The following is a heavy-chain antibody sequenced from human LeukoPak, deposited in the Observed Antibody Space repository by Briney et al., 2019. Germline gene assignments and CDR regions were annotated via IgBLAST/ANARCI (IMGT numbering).Heavy chain of an antibody. CDR2: ISGNGDNT. V-gene: IGHV3-23*01. J-gene: IGHJ4*02. CDR1: GFTFRSYG. CDR3: AGQWLRLGPIDY. D-gene: IGHD5-12*01. Sequence: PGGSLRLSCAASGFTFRSYGMSWVRQAPGKGLEWLSSISGNGDNTYYADSVKGRFTISRDNSKDTLYLQMNSLRVDDTAVYYCAGQWLRLGPIDYWGQGTLVSVSS.